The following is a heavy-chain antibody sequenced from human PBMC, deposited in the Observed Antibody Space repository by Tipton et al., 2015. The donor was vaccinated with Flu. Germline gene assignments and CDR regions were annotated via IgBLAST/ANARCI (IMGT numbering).Heavy chain of an antibody. J-gene: IGHJ6*02. V-gene: IGHV4-59*01. Sequence: TLSLTCTVSGGPISSYYWSWIRQPPGKGLEWIGYIYYSGSTNYNPSLKSRVTISVDTSTNQFSLKLSSVTAADTAVYYCARDRPNYDYYGMDVWGRGTTVTVSS. CDR2: IYYSGST. CDR1: GGPISSYY. CDR3: ARDRPNYDYYGMDV.